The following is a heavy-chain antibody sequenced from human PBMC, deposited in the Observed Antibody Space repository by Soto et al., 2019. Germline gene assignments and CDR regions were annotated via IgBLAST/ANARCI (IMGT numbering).Heavy chain of an antibody. CDR3: AHRPSYCSGGSCYSGFDY. D-gene: IGHD2-15*01. CDR1: GFSLSTSGVG. CDR2: IYWDDDK. J-gene: IGHJ4*02. Sequence: QITLKESGPTLVKPTQTLTLTCTFSGFSLSTSGVGVGWIRQPPGKALEWPALIYWDDDKRYSPSLKSRLTITKDTSKNQVVLTMTNMDPVDTATYYCAHRPSYCSGGSCYSGFDYWGQGTLVTVSS. V-gene: IGHV2-5*02.